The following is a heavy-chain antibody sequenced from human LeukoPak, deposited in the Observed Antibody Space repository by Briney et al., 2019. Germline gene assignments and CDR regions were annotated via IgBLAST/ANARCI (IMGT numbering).Heavy chain of an antibody. D-gene: IGHD3-10*01. CDR1: GGSISSSSYY. J-gene: IGHJ5*02. CDR2: IYYSGST. CDR3: ARGEQYYYGSGSYSDWFDP. V-gene: IGHV4-39*07. Sequence: SETLSLTCTVSGGSISSSSYYWGWIRQPPGKGLEWIGSIYYSGSTYYNPSLKSRVTISVDTSKNQFSLKLSSVTAADTAVYYCARGEQYYYGSGSYSDWFDPWGQGTLVTVSS.